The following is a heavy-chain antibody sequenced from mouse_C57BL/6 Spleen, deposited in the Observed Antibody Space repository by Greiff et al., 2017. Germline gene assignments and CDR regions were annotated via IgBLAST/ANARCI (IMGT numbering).Heavy chain of an antibody. J-gene: IGHJ2*01. Sequence: VKLVESGAELVKPGASVKISCKASGYAFSSYWMNWVKQRPGKGLEWIGQIYPGDGDTNYNGKFKGKATLTADKSSSTAYMQLSSLTSEDSAVYFCARGDYNNYLDYWGQGTTLTVSS. V-gene: IGHV1-80*01. D-gene: IGHD2-12*01. CDR1: GYAFSSYW. CDR2: IYPGDGDT. CDR3: ARGDYNNYLDY.